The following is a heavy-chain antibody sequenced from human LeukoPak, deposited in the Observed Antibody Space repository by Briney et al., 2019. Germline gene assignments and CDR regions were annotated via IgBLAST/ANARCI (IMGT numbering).Heavy chain of an antibody. J-gene: IGHJ4*02. Sequence: ASVKVSCKASGYTFTSYDINWVRQATGQGLEWMGWMNPNNGNTGYAQKFQGRVTMTRNTSISTVNMELSSLRSEDTAVYYCARGPYDSSGYRFDYWGQGTLVTVSS. CDR1: GYTFTSYD. CDR2: MNPNNGNT. V-gene: IGHV1-8*01. D-gene: IGHD3-22*01. CDR3: ARGPYDSSGYRFDY.